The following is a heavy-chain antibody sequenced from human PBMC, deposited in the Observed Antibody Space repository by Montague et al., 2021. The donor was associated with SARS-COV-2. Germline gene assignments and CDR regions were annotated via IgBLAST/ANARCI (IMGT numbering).Heavy chain of an antibody. Sequence: TLSLTCTVSGASISTGIYYWSWIRQPAGKGLEWIGRIRTTGHTDYNSSLESRVFMSVDTSTNQFSLKVSSVTAADTAMYYCARGVVAAPPVVDYWGRGTLVTVSS. CDR3: ARGVVAAPPVVDY. D-gene: IGHD2-15*01. J-gene: IGHJ4*02. V-gene: IGHV4-61*02. CDR2: IRTTGHT. CDR1: GASISTGIYY.